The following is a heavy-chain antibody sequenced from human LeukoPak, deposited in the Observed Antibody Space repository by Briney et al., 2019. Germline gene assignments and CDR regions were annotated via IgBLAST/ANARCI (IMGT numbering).Heavy chain of an antibody. V-gene: IGHV3-7*01. CDR2: ISPDGSAE. CDR3: ANQAYSQFDY. J-gene: IGHJ4*02. CDR1: GFAFSSYW. D-gene: IGHD4-11*01. Sequence: GGSLRLSCVASGFAFSSYWMSWVRQAPGKGLELVANISPDGSAEDYVDSVRGRFAISRDNAKRSLYLQMNSLSPEDTAVYYCANQAYSQFDYWGQGTVVTVSS.